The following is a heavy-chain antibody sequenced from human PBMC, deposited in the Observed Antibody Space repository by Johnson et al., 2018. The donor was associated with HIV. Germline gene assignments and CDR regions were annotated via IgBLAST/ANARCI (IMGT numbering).Heavy chain of an antibody. V-gene: IGHV3-9*01. D-gene: IGHD6-13*01. CDR2: ISWNGGSI. J-gene: IGHJ3*02. CDR1: GFTFSSYW. CDR3: AKHRGSSPWDAFDI. Sequence: VQLVESGGGLVQPGGSLRLSCAASGFTFSSYWMHWVRQAPGKGLEWVSGISWNGGSIGYADSVKGRFTISRDNAKSSLFLQMNSLRGEDTALYYCAKHRGSSPWDAFDIWGQGTMVTVSS.